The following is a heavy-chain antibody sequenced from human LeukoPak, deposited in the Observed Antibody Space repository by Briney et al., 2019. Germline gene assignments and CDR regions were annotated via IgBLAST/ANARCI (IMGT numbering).Heavy chain of an antibody. D-gene: IGHD2-21*02. CDR3: AKDACGGACGYFDS. V-gene: IGHV3-30*18. CDR2: ISYDGRTK. J-gene: IGHJ4*02. CDR1: TFNFSDYG. Sequence: GRSLRLACGDSTFNFSDYGMHWVRQAPGKGLEWLALISYDGRTKFYADSLKGRCTISRDISKNTLYLQINSLRPEDTAVYHCAKDACGGACGYFDSWGQGTLITVSS.